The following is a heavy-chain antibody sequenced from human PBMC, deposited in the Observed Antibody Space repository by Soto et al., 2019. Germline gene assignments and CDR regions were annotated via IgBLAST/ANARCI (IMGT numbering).Heavy chain of an antibody. CDR3: TRDYGDYGGVYYYYGMDV. Sequence: EVQLVESGGGLVQPGGSLKLSCAASGFTFSGSAMHWVRQASGKGLEWVGRIRSKANSYATAYAASVKGRFTISRDDSKNTAYLQMNSLKTEDTAVYYCTRDYGDYGGVYYYYGMDVWGQGTTVTVSS. D-gene: IGHD4-17*01. CDR1: GFTFSGSA. CDR2: IRSKANSYAT. V-gene: IGHV3-73*02. J-gene: IGHJ6*02.